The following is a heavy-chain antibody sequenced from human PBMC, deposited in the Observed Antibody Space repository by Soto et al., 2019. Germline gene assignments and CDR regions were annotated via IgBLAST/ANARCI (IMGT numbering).Heavy chain of an antibody. Sequence: PSETLSLTCTVSGGSVSSGSYYWSWIRQPPGKGLEWIGYIYYSGSTNYNPSLKSRVTISVDTSKNQFSLKLSSVTAADTAVYYCARSGSYYKYAFDIWGQGTMVTVSS. CDR2: IYYSGST. D-gene: IGHD1-26*01. CDR3: ARSGSYYKYAFDI. V-gene: IGHV4-61*01. J-gene: IGHJ3*02. CDR1: GGSVSSGSYY.